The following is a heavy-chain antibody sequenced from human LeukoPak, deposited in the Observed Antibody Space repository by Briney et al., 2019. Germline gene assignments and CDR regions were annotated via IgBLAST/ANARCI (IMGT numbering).Heavy chain of an antibody. Sequence: GGSLRLSCAAYGFTSGSYWMHWVRQAPGKGLVWVSRIDTDGSSTSDADSVRGRVTISRDNAKNTLYLQMNSLGADDTAVYYCARAGYCSGGSCYFDYWGQGTQVIVSS. V-gene: IGHV3-74*01. D-gene: IGHD2-15*01. J-gene: IGHJ4*02. CDR2: IDTDGSST. CDR3: ARAGYCSGGSCYFDY. CDR1: GFTSGSYW.